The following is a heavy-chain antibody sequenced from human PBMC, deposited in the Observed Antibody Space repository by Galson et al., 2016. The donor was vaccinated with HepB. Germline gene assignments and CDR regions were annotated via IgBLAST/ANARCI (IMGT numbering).Heavy chain of an antibody. J-gene: IGHJ5*02. CDR1: GYTFTSYD. V-gene: IGHV1-8*01. CDR2: MNPKSGDT. D-gene: IGHD3-10*01. CDR3: ARGPRGGDRFDP. Sequence: VQVSCKASGYTFTSYDINWVRQATGQGLEWMGWMNPKSGDTGYAQNLQGRVTMTRDTSMSAAYMELSRLTSEDTAVYYCARGPRGGDRFDPWGQGTLVTVSS.